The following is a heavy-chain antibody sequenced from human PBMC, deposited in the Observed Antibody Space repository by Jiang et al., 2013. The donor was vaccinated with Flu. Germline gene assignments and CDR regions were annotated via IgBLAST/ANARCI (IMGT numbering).Heavy chain of an antibody. V-gene: IGHV4-39*01. Sequence: PGLVKPSETLSLTCTVSGGSISSSSYYWGWIRQPPGKGLEWIGSIYYSGSTYYNPSLKSRVTISVDTSKNQFSLKLSSVTAADTAVYYCARSERAAVTLFDYWGQGTLVTVSS. CDR3: ARSERAAVTLFDY. J-gene: IGHJ4*02. D-gene: IGHD2-15*01. CDR2: IYYSGST. CDR1: GGSISSSSYY.